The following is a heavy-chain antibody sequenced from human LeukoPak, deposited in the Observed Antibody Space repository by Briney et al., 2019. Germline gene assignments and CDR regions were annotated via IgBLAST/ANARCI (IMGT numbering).Heavy chain of an antibody. CDR2: VNPNNGDT. CDR1: GYTFTGYY. V-gene: IGHV1-2*02. D-gene: IGHD2-15*01. CDR3: ARDTRATNGDY. J-gene: IGHJ4*02. Sequence: ASVKVSCKASGYTFTGYYIHWVRQAPGQGLEWVGLVNPNNGDTKYAQKFQGRVTMTRDTSVSTAYMELSRLTSDDTAVYYCARDTRATNGDYWGQGTLVTVSS.